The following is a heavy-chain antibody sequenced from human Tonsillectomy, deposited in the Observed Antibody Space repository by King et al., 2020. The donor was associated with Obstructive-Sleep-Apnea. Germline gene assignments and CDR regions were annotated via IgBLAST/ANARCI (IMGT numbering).Heavy chain of an antibody. D-gene: IGHD3-16*01. CDR2: ISWNSGTI. Sequence: VQLVESGGGLVQPGRSLRLSCAASGFTFDDYAMHWVRQAPGKGLEWVSGISWNSGTIGYADSVKGRFTISRDNAKNSRYLQMKSLRAEDTALYYCAKASQGPYLGPYYYAMDVWGQGTTVTVSS. J-gene: IGHJ6*02. CDR1: GFTFDDYA. CDR3: AKASQGPYLGPYYYAMDV. V-gene: IGHV3-9*01.